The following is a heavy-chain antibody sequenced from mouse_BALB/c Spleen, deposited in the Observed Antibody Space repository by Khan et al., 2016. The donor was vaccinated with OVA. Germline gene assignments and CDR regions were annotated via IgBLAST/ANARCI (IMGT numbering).Heavy chain of an antibody. CDR3: VRGGNSDHWYFDV. V-gene: IGHV2-9*02. Sequence: VQLKESGPGLVAPSQSLSVTCTVSGFSFTSYGLHWVRQPPGKGLEWLGVIWAGGSTNYNSALMSRLSISKDNSESQVFLKMNSLQTDDTAMYXCVRGGNSDHWYFDVWGAGTTVTVSS. CDR1: GFSFTSYG. J-gene: IGHJ1*01. CDR2: IWAGGST. D-gene: IGHD2-1*01.